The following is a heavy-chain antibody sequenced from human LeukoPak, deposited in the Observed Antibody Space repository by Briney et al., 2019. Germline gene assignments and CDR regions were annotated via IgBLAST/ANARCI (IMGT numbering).Heavy chain of an antibody. Sequence: ASVKVSCKASGYTLTGYYLHWVRQAPGQGLEWMGWTNPNSGGTRYAQKFQGRVTMTRDTSIITAYMELSRLRSDDTAVYYCARRYVGGFDYWGQGTLVTVSS. CDR2: TNPNSGGT. D-gene: IGHD3-10*01. V-gene: IGHV1-2*02. CDR3: ARRYVGGFDY. CDR1: GYTLTGYY. J-gene: IGHJ4*02.